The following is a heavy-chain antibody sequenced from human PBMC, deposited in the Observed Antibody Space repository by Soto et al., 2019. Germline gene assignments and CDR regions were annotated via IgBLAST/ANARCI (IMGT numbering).Heavy chain of an antibody. CDR1: GSTFSSSA. V-gene: IGHV3-23*01. D-gene: IGHD6-19*01. CDR2: ISGSGSVT. CDR3: SRNTSGRQGSTLDI. Sequence: GGSLRLSCAASGSTFSSSAMTWVRQAPGKGLEWVSAISGSGSVTYYTSSVRGRFTISRDNSRNTLYLQMNNLRAEDTAVYYCSRNTSGRQGSTLDIWGQGTMVT. J-gene: IGHJ3*02.